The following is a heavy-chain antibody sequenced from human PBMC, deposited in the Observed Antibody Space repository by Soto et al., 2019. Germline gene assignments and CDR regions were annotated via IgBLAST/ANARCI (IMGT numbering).Heavy chain of an antibody. Sequence: QVQLQESGPGLVKPSGTLSLTCAVSGDSISSRNWWTWVRQPPGKGLEWIGEINHSGSTNYSPTLKSLVTISVDMSKTQLSLRLTSVTAADTAVYYCARGGNVAAAGTIYLDSWGQGTLVSVSS. D-gene: IGHD6-13*01. V-gene: IGHV4-4*02. J-gene: IGHJ4*02. CDR3: ARGGNVAAAGTIYLDS. CDR2: INHSGST. CDR1: GDSISSRNW.